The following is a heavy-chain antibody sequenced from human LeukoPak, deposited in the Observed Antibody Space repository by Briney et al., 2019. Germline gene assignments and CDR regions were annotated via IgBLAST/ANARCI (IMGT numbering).Heavy chain of an antibody. D-gene: IGHD5-18*01. Sequence: SETLSLTCAVYGGSFSGYYWGWIRQPPGKGLEWIGEINHSGSTNYNPSLKSRVTISVDTSKNQFSLKLSSVTAADTAVYYCARSRRRDPGYSYGSYYSDYWGQGTLVTVSS. CDR1: GGSFSGYY. J-gene: IGHJ4*02. V-gene: IGHV4-34*01. CDR3: ARSRRRDPGYSYGSYYSDY. CDR2: INHSGST.